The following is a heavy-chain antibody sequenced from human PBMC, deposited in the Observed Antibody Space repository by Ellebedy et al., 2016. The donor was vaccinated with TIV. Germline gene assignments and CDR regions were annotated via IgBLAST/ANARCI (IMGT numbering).Heavy chain of an antibody. V-gene: IGHV3-64*02. CDR2: LSSHGGGT. CDR3: ARVYGAFGAYCLDV. Sequence: GESLKISCVASGFPLSTYTMYWVRLTPGKGLQFVSALSSHGGGTEYADYGKGRFVVSRDTPENTLYLQMGSLRAEDSAVYYCARVYGAFGAYCLDVWGLGTTVTVSS. D-gene: IGHD2-21*01. CDR1: GFPLSTYT. J-gene: IGHJ6*02.